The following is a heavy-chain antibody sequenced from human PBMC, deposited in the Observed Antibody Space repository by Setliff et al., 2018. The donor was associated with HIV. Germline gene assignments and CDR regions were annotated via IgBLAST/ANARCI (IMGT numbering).Heavy chain of an antibody. D-gene: IGHD7-27*01. CDR3: ARPEQANDWGYYFDS. Sequence: SETLSLTCTVSGGSISSYSYFWGWVRQPQGKGLEWIGNIYRSGSTYYYNPSLKSRVTMSVDTSKNQFSMKLSSVTAADTAVYYCARPEQANDWGYYFDSWGQGTLVTVSS. J-gene: IGHJ4*02. CDR1: GGSISSYSYF. CDR2: IYRSGSTY. V-gene: IGHV4-39*01.